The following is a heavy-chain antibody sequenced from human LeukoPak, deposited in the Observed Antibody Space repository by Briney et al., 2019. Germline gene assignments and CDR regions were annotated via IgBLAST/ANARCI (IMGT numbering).Heavy chain of an antibody. J-gene: IGHJ5*02. Sequence: PGGSLRLSCAASGFAFSTYEMSWVRQAPGKGLEWIADITISGQTKNYADSVKGRFTISRDNAMSSLYLQMNSLRVEDTGVFYCVRGDPHADLWGQGTLVTVSS. CDR1: GFAFSTYE. V-gene: IGHV3-48*03. CDR3: VRGDPHADL. CDR2: ITISGQTK.